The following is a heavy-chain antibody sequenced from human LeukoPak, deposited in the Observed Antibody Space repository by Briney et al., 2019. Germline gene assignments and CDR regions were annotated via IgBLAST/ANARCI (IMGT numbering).Heavy chain of an antibody. D-gene: IGHD3-10*01. CDR3: AKNYGSGRVPLDYYSYYMDV. CDR2: ISGSGGST. Sequence: PGGSLRLSCAASGFTFSSYGMIWVRQAPGKGLEWVSGISGSGGSTYVADSVKGRFTVSRDNSKNTLYLQMNSLRAEDTAVYYCAKNYGSGRVPLDYYSYYMDVWGKGTTVTISS. J-gene: IGHJ6*03. V-gene: IGHV3-23*01. CDR1: GFTFSSYG.